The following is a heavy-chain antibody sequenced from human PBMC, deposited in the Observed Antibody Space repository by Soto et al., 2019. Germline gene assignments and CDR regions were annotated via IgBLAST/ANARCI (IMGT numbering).Heavy chain of an antibody. CDR1: GYTFTNYD. V-gene: IGHV1-8*01. CDR2: MNPDSGDT. Sequence: ASVKVSCKASGYTFTNYDINWVRQATGQGPEWMGWMNPDSGDTGYVPNFQGRVTMTRSTSISTACMELSGLRSEDTAVYYCARSRGGTGVHFDFWGQGTQVTVSS. J-gene: IGHJ4*02. D-gene: IGHD7-27*01. CDR3: ARSRGGTGVHFDF.